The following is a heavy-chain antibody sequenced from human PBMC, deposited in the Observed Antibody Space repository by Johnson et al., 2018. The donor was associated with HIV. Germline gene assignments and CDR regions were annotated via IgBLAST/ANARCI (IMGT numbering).Heavy chain of an antibody. CDR1: GFTFSDYY. CDR3: ARARVIAGAFDI. CDR2: IRYDGSNK. Sequence: QVQLVESGGGVVKPGGSLRLSCAASGFTFSDYYMSWIRQAPGKGLEWVAFIRYDGSNKYYADSVKGRFTISGDNSKNTLYLQMNSRRAEDTAVYYCARARVIAGAFDIWGQGTMVTVSS. V-gene: IGHV3-30*02. D-gene: IGHD2-21*01. J-gene: IGHJ3*02.